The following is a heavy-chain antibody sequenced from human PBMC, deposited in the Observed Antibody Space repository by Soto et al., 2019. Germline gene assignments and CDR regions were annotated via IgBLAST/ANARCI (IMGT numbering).Heavy chain of an antibody. D-gene: IGHD3-3*01. Sequence: SETLSLTCIVSGGSISSHYWSWIRQPPGKGLEWIGHIGYTGNTNYNPSLKSRVTISVDTSKIQFSLRLSSVTAADTAVYYCARTYYDFWSGNHHYYGMDVWGQGTTVTVSS. CDR1: GGSISSHY. V-gene: IGHV4-59*11. CDR3: ARTYYDFWSGNHHYYGMDV. J-gene: IGHJ6*02. CDR2: IGYTGNT.